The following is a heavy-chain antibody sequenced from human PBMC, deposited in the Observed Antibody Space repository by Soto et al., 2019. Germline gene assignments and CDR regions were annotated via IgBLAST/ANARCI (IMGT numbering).Heavy chain of an antibody. CDR3: ARDLGPRGYGGIHDAFDI. Sequence: ASVKVSFKASGGTFSSYAISWVRQAPGQGLEWMGGIIPIFGTANYAQKFQGRVTITADESTSTAYMELSSLRSEDTAVYYCARDLGPRGYGGIHDAFDIWGQGTMVTVSS. J-gene: IGHJ3*02. CDR1: GGTFSSYA. V-gene: IGHV1-69*13. CDR2: IIPIFGTA. D-gene: IGHD4-17*01.